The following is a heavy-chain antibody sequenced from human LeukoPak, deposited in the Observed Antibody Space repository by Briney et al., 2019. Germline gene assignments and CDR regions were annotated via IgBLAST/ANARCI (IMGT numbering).Heavy chain of an antibody. J-gene: IGHJ4*02. CDR1: GSSISSYY. CDR3: ARFAVDSLMVFDY. Sequence: SETLSLTCTVSGSSISSYYWSWIRQPPGKGLEWIGYIYYIGSTNYNPSLTSRVTISVDTSKNQVSLKLRFVTAADTAVYYCARFAVDSLMVFDYWGQGTLVTVSS. V-gene: IGHV4-59*08. D-gene: IGHD5-12*01. CDR2: IYYIGST.